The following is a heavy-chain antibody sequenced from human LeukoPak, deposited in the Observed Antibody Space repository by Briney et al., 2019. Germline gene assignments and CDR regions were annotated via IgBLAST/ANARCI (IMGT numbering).Heavy chain of an antibody. V-gene: IGHV1-18*01. CDR2: ISAYNGNT. CDR3: ARTNPPLYYDSSGYYYVSNWFDP. CDR1: GYTFTSYG. D-gene: IGHD3-22*01. J-gene: IGHJ5*02. Sequence: ASVKVSCKASGYTFTSYGISWVRQAPGQGLEWMGWISAYNGNTNYAQKLQGRVTVTTDTSTSTAYMELRSLRSDDTAVYYCARTNPPLYYDSSGYYYVSNWFDPWGQGTLVTVSS.